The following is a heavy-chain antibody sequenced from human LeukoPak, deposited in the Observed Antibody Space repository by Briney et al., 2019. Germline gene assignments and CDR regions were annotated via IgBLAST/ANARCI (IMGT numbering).Heavy chain of an antibody. D-gene: IGHD3-3*01. CDR3: AKDGHITYYYYYMDV. CDR1: GFTFSNHA. Sequence: GGSLRLSCAASGFTFSNHAMTWVRQAPGKGLEWVSTVDGSGGGTFYADSVKGRFTISRDNAKNTLYLQMSNLTAEDTAVYYCAKDGHITYYYYYMDVWGKGTTVTVSS. J-gene: IGHJ6*03. V-gene: IGHV3-23*01. CDR2: VDGSGGGT.